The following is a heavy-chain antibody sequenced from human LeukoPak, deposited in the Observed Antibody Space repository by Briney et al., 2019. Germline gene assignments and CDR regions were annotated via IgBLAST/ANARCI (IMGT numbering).Heavy chain of an antibody. CDR1: GFSLSTSGMC. CDR2: IDWDDDK. J-gene: IGHJ4*02. V-gene: IGHV2-70*11. Sequence: SGPALVKPTQTLTLTCTFSGFSLSTSGMCVSWIRQPPGKALEWLARIDWDDDKYYSTSLKTRLTISKDTSKNQVVLTMTNMDPVDTATYYCALFMTTMIALDYCGQGTLVTVSS. D-gene: IGHD4-17*01. CDR3: ALFMTTMIALDY.